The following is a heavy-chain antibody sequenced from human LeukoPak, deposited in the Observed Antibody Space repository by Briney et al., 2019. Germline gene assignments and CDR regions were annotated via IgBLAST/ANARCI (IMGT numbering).Heavy chain of an antibody. Sequence: GGSLRLSCAASGFTFSDYYMSWIRQAPGKGLEWVSYISSSGSTIYYADSVKGRFTISRDNAKNSLYLQMNSLRAEDTAVYYCARGPQLRYFDWSNYYYYGMDVWGQGTTVTVSS. V-gene: IGHV3-11*01. CDR2: ISSSGSTI. D-gene: IGHD3-9*01. CDR3: ARGPQLRYFDWSNYYYYGMDV. CDR1: GFTFSDYY. J-gene: IGHJ6*02.